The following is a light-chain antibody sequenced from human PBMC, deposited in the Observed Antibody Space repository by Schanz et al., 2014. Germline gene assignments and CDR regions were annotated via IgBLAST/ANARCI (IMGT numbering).Light chain of an antibody. V-gene: IGKV1-5*01. CDR3: QQYDNLPWT. CDR1: QSISSW. Sequence: DIQMTQSPSTLSASVGDRVTITCRASQSISSWLAWYQQKPGKAPKLLIYDASSLESGVPSRFSGSGSGTEFTLTVSSLQPEDIATYYCQQYDNLPWTFGQGTKVEIK. J-gene: IGKJ1*01. CDR2: DAS.